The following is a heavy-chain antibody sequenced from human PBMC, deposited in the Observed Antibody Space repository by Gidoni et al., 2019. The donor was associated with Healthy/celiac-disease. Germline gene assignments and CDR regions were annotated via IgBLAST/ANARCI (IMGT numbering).Heavy chain of an antibody. J-gene: IGHJ6*02. Sequence: QVQLQQCGAGLLKPSATLSLTCAVYGGSFSGYYRSRIRQPPGKGLEWIGEINSSGSTNYNPSLKSRVTISVDTSKNQFSLKLSSVTAADTAVYYCARLGWYGYYYYGMDVWGQGTTVTVSS. D-gene: IGHD6-19*01. CDR2: INSSGST. V-gene: IGHV4-34*01. CDR1: GGSFSGYY. CDR3: ARLGWYGYYYYGMDV.